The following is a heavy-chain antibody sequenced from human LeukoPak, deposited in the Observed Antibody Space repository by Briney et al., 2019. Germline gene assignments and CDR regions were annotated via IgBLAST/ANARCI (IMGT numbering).Heavy chain of an antibody. J-gene: IGHJ4*02. D-gene: IGHD5-12*01. V-gene: IGHV3-30-3*01. Sequence: GGSLRLSCAASGFTFSSYAMHWVRQAPGKGLEWVAVISYDGSNKYYADSVKGRFTISRDNSKNTLYLQMNSLRAEDTAVYYCAKDRGDMVATSIFDYWGQGTLVTVSS. CDR2: ISYDGSNK. CDR1: GFTFSSYA. CDR3: AKDRGDMVATSIFDY.